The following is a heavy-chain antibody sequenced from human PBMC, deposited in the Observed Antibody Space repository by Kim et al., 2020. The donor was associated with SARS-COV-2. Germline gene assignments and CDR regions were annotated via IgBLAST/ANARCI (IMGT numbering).Heavy chain of an antibody. CDR3: ARAQQQLPFWH. J-gene: IGHJ1*01. D-gene: IGHD6-13*01. V-gene: IGHV1-69*02. CDR2: A. Sequence: ANYAQKFQGRVTSTAYKSTSTTYMELSSLRSEDTAVYYCARAQQQLPFWHWGQGTLVTVSS.